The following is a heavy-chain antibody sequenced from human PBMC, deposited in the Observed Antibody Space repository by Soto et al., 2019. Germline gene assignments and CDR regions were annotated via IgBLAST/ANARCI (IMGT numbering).Heavy chain of an antibody. J-gene: IGHJ6*02. CDR3: ATLLGSSYYYDSGMDV. Sequence: EVQLLESGGGLVQPGGSLRLSCAASGFTFSSYAMSWVRQAPGKGLEWVSTISGSGGSTYYADSVKGRFTISRDNSKKSLYLQMNSLRVEDTAVYYCATLLGSSYYYDSGMDVWGQGTTVTVSS. CDR1: GFTFSSYA. V-gene: IGHV3-23*01. CDR2: ISGSGGST. D-gene: IGHD2-15*01.